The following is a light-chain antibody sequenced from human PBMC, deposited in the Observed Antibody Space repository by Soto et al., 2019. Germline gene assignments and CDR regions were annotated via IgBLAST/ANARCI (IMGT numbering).Light chain of an antibody. J-gene: IGKJ4*01. CDR3: QHRSNWPLT. CDR2: DAS. Sequence: EIVLTQSPATLSLSPGERATLSCRASQSVGRNLAWYQQKAGQSPRLLIYDASSRATGIPAWFSGSGSGTDFTLTVSTLEAEDFAVYYCQHRSNWPLTFGGGIKVEIK. CDR1: QSVGRN. V-gene: IGKV3-11*01.